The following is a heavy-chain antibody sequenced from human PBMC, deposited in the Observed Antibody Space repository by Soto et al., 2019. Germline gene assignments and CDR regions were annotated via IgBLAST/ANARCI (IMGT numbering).Heavy chain of an antibody. D-gene: IGHD5-12*01. CDR3: AREGSYSAYNFAHGIQLWSFDF. CDR1: GGSINTFH. CDR2: IFSSGST. Sequence: ETLSLTCTVSGGSINTFHWSWVRQPAGKGLEWIGRIFSSGSTSFNPSLESRVAMSVDTSKNHFSLNLSSVTAADMAVYYCAREGSYSAYNFAHGIQLWSFDFWGQGALVTVSS. V-gene: IGHV4-4*07. J-gene: IGHJ4*02.